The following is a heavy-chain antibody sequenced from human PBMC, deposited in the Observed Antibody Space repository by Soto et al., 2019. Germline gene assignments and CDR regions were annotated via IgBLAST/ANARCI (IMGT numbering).Heavy chain of an antibody. CDR2: LSHDGRQK. V-gene: IGHV3-30*04. D-gene: IGHD3-9*01. Sequence: PGGSLRLSCAASGFTVTSHAMHWVRQAPGKGLEWVAVLSHDGRQKHYVDSVKGRFTLSRDESDNTVYLQMNSLRPEDTAVYYCAKDVYFDSYYFDQWGQGTLLTVSS. CDR1: GFTVTSHA. CDR3: AKDVYFDSYYFDQ. J-gene: IGHJ4*02.